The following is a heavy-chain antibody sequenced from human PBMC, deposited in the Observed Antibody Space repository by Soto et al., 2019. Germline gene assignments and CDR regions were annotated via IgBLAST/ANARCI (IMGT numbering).Heavy chain of an antibody. V-gene: IGHV3-30*18. CDR2: ISYDGSNK. D-gene: IGHD6-19*01. CDR1: GFTFSDYT. Sequence: GGSLRLSGAATGFTFSDYTLHWVRQAPGKGLEWVAVISYDGSNKYYVDSVKGRFTISRDNSKNTLFLQMNSLRGEDTAVYYCAKPSYIIGWQKNETPFDYWGQGSLVTSPQ. CDR3: AKPSYIIGWQKNETPFDY. J-gene: IGHJ4*02.